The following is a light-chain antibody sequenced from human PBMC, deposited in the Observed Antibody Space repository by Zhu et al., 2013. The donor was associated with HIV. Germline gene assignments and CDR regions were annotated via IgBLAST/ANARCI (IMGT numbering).Light chain of an antibody. CDR3: QQSYNTLALT. Sequence: IQMTQSPSSLSASVGDRVTITCRPSQSINTYLNWYQQKPGKAPKVLISGASTLQSGVPSRFSGSGSGTEFTLTISSLQPEDFATYYCQQSYNTLALTFGGRTKVEMK. CDR2: GAS. CDR1: QSINTY. J-gene: IGKJ4*01. V-gene: IGKV1-39*01.